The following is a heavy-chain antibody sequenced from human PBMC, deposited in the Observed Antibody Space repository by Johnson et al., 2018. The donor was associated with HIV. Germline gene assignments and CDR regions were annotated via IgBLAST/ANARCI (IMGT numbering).Heavy chain of an antibody. CDR1: GFTFSNAW. V-gene: IGHV3-15*01. CDR2: IKSKTNGGTT. D-gene: IGHD7-27*01. J-gene: IGHJ3*02. CDR3: GMSGVEDAAFDI. Sequence: EVQLVESGGGLVKPGGSLRVSCVASGFTFSNAWMSWVRQAPGKGLEWVGRIKSKTNGGTTDYAAPVKGRFFISRDDSKNTLYLQMNSLRAEDTAVFYCGMSGVEDAAFDIWGQGTMVTVSS.